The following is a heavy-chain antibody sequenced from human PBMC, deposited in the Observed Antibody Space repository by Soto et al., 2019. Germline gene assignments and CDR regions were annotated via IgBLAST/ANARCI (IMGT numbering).Heavy chain of an antibody. CDR3: TTTQKGHDYRRRVYYMDV. CDR2: IKSKTDGGTT. CDR1: GFTFSNAW. D-gene: IGHD4-4*01. V-gene: IGHV3-15*01. J-gene: IGHJ6*03. Sequence: GGSLRLSCAASGFTFSNAWMSWVRQAPGKGLEWVGRIKSKTDGGTTDYAAPVKGRFTISRDDSKNTLYLQMNSLKTEDTAVYYCTTTQKGHDYRRRVYYMDVWGKGTTVTVSS.